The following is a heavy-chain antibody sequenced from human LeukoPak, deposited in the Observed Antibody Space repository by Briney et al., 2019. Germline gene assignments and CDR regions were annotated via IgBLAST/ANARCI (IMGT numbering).Heavy chain of an antibody. D-gene: IGHD3-10*01. CDR3: ARVRITMVGGDQYYFDS. CDR2: IYTSGST. V-gene: IGHV4-4*07. J-gene: IGHJ4*02. CDR1: GGSTNSYY. Sequence: KPSETLSLTCTVSGGSTNSYYWSWIRQSPGKGLEWIGRIYTSGSTNFNPSLKSRVTMSVDTSKNQFSLKLNSVTAADTAVYYCARVRITMVGGDQYYFDSWGQGTLVTVSS.